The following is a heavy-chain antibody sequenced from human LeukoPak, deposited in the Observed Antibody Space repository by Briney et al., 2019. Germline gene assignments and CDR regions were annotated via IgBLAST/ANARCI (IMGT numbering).Heavy chain of an antibody. J-gene: IGHJ4*02. Sequence: PSETLSLTCTVSGGSISSYYWNWIRQPPGKGLEWIGYIYCSGSTNHNPSLKSRVTISVDTSKNQFSLKLSSVTAADTAVYYCARLNVDTTMAHDYWGQGTLVTVSS. CDR2: IYCSGST. CDR1: GGSISSYY. D-gene: IGHD5-18*01. CDR3: ARLNVDTTMAHDY. V-gene: IGHV4-59*01.